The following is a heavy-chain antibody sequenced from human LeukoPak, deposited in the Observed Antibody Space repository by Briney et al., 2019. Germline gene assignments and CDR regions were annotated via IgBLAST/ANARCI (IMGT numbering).Heavy chain of an antibody. D-gene: IGHD4-23*01. CDR1: GGSISSYY. V-gene: IGHV4-59*01. CDR2: IYYSGST. CDR3: ASDYGGNSPSYYYGMDV. J-gene: IGHJ6*02. Sequence: SETLSLTCTVSGGSISSYYWSWIRQPPGKGLEWTGYIYYSGSTNCNPSLKSRVTISVDTSKNQFSLKLSSVTAADTAVYYCASDYGGNSPSYYYGMDVWGQGTTVTVSS.